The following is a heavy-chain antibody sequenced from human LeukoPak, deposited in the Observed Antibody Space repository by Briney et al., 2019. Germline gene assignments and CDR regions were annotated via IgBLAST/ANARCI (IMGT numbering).Heavy chain of an antibody. Sequence: GGSLRLSCAASGFTFSSYSMNWVRQAPGKGLEWVSSISSSSSYTYYADSVRGRFTISRDNSKNSLYLQMNSLRAEDTAVYYCARALIGYYFDYWGQGTLVTVSS. CDR2: ISSSSSYT. D-gene: IGHD2-8*01. J-gene: IGHJ4*02. CDR3: ARALIGYYFDY. V-gene: IGHV3-21*06. CDR1: GFTFSSYS.